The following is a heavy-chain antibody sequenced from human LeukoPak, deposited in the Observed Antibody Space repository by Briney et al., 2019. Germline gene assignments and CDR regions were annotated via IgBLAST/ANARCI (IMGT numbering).Heavy chain of an antibody. CDR2: INDSGST. CDR3: ARVGWESNWFDP. V-gene: IGHV4-34*01. J-gene: IGHJ5*02. D-gene: IGHD1-26*01. CDR1: GGSFSGYY. Sequence: SETLSLTCAVYGGSFSGYYWSWIRQPPGKGLEWIGEINDSGSTNYNPSLKSRVTISVDTSKNQFSLRLNSVTAADTAVYYCARVGWESNWFDPWGQGTLVTVSS.